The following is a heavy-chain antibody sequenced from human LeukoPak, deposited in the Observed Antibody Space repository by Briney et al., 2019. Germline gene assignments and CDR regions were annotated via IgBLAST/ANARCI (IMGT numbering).Heavy chain of an antibody. Sequence: PSQTLSLTCTVSGGSISGGSYYWSGIRQPAWKGLEWIGRIYTSGSTNYNPSLKSRVTISVDTSKNQFSLKLSSVTAADTAVYYCARDRRGYCSSTSCYHYYYMDVWGKGTTVTISS. CDR1: GGSISGGSYY. V-gene: IGHV4-61*02. J-gene: IGHJ6*03. D-gene: IGHD2-2*01. CDR2: IYTSGST. CDR3: ARDRRGYCSSTSCYHYYYMDV.